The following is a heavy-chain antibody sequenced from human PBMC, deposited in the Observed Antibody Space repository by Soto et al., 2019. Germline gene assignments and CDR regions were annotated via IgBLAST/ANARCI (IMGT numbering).Heavy chain of an antibody. CDR2: IYYSGST. J-gene: IGHJ1*01. D-gene: IGHD1-26*01. V-gene: IGHV4-59*01. CDR3: ARADGVRGSYFQH. Sequence: SETLSLTCTVSGGSISSYYWSWIRQPPGKGLEWIGYIYYSGSTNYNPSLKSRVTISVDTSKNQFSLKLSSVTAADTAVYYCARADGVRGSYFQHWGQGNLVTVS. CDR1: GGSISSYY.